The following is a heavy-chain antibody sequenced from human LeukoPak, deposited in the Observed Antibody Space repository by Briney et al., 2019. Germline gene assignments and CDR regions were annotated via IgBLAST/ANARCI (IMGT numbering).Heavy chain of an antibody. CDR1: GYTFTVYY. Sequence: GASVKVSCKASGYTFTVYYMHWVRQAPGQGLEWMGWISPNSGGTKYAQRFQGGVTMTRDTSISTAYMELSRLTSDDTAVYYCARDRGHPAAFDIWGQGTMVTVSS. J-gene: IGHJ3*02. D-gene: IGHD3-10*01. V-gene: IGHV1-2*02. CDR2: ISPNSGGT. CDR3: ARDRGHPAAFDI.